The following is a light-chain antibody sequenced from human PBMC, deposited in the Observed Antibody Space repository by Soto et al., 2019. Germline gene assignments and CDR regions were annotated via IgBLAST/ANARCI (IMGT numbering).Light chain of an antibody. J-gene: IGKJ1*01. CDR2: DAS. CDR3: QQYNSYSWT. Sequence: DIQMTQSPSTLSASVGDTVTITCRASQSIHSWLAWYQLRPGKAPRILIYDASDLKSGVPSRFSGSGSGTEFTLTINSLQPDDFATYYCQQYNSYSWTFGQGTKVDIK. CDR1: QSIHSW. V-gene: IGKV1-5*01.